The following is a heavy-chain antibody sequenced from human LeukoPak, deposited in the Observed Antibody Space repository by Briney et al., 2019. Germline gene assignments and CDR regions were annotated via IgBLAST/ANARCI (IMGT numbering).Heavy chain of an antibody. CDR3: ARSGYCSGGGCFDHGMDV. CDR1: GYSVTSYW. Sequence: GESLKISCKGSGYSVTSYWIGWVRQMPGKGLEWVGIIYPGDSETRYSPSFQGQVTISAAKSISTAYLQWSSLRASDTAMYYCARSGYCSGGGCFDHGMDVWGQGTTVTVSS. D-gene: IGHD2-15*01. CDR2: IYPGDSET. V-gene: IGHV5-51*01. J-gene: IGHJ6*02.